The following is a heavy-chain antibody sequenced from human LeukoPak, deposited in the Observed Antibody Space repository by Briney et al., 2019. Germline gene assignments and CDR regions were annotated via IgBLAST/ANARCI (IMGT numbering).Heavy chain of an antibody. CDR1: GCTFSWYA. J-gene: IGHJ4*02. Sequence: GGSLRLSCSASGCTFSWYAMHWVRQPQGQGLEYVSAINSNGGSTYYADPVMGRCTTSRDNSKHTLYLEMGSLRAEDTAVYYCVKETFTVTSPFDSWGRGTLVTVSS. V-gene: IGHV3-64D*09. CDR2: INSNGGST. D-gene: IGHD4-11*01. CDR3: VKETFTVTSPFDS.